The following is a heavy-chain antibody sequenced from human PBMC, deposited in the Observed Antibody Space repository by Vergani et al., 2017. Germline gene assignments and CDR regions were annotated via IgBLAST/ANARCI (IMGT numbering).Heavy chain of an antibody. CDR1: GFTFSSYW. Sequence: EVQLVESGGGLVQPGGSLRLSCAASGFTFSSYWMHWVRQAPGKGLVWVSRINSDGGSTSYADSVKGRFTISRDNAKNTLYLQMNSLRAEDTAVYYCARDSRTIFGVATIYYYYYMDVWGKGTTVTVSS. CDR3: ARDSRTIFGVATIYYYYYMDV. CDR2: INSDGGST. V-gene: IGHV3-74*01. D-gene: IGHD3-3*01. J-gene: IGHJ6*03.